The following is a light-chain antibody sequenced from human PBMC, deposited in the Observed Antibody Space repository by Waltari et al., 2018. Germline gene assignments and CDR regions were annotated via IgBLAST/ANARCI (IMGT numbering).Light chain of an antibody. J-gene: IGLJ3*02. CDR1: SSNIGAGYD. Sequence: QSVLTQPPSVSGAPGQGVTISCTGSSSNIGAGYDVHWYQQLPGTAPKLLVYGNGIRPSGVPDRFSGSKSGTSASLAITGLQAEDEADYYCQSYDSSLSGSVFGGGTKLTVL. V-gene: IGLV1-40*01. CDR2: GNG. CDR3: QSYDSSLSGSV.